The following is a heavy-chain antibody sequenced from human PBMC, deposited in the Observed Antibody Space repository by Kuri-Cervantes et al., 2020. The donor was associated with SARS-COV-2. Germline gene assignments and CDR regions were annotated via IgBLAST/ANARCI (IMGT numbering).Heavy chain of an antibody. CDR2: IYYSGST. D-gene: IGHD2-2*01. CDR1: Y. Sequence: YWIGWIRQPPGKGLEWIGSIYYSGSTHYNPSLKSRVTISVDTSNNQSSLKLSSVTAADTAVYYCARGVCSSTSCYPEDNWFDPWGQGTLVTVSS. CDR3: ARGVCSSTSCYPEDNWFDP. V-gene: IGHV4-39*07. J-gene: IGHJ5*02.